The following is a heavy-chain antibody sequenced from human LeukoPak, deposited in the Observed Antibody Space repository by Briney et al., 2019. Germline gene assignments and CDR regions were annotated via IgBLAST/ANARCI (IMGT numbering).Heavy chain of an antibody. CDR1: GFTFSSYS. Sequence: GRSLRLSCAASGFTFSSYSMSWVRQTPEKGLEWVSFISSSGDTIYDADSVKGRFTISRDNGKNSLYLQMNSLRDGDTAVYYCARAPVTKTPPYYYYYTDVWGKGTTVTVSS. CDR2: ISSSGDTI. CDR3: ARAPVTKTPPYYYYYTDV. D-gene: IGHD4-17*01. J-gene: IGHJ6*03. V-gene: IGHV3-48*02.